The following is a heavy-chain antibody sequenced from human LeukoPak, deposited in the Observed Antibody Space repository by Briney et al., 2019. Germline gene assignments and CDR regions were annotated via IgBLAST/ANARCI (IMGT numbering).Heavy chain of an antibody. CDR2: ISYDGSNK. CDR1: GFTFSSYG. D-gene: IGHD5-18*01. Sequence: GGSLRLSCAASGFTFSSYGMHWVRQAPGKGLEWVAVISYDGSNKYYADSVKGRFTISRDNSKNTLYLQMNSLRAEDTAVYYCARDEDTAMGPIDYWGQGTLVTVSS. V-gene: IGHV3-30*03. J-gene: IGHJ4*02. CDR3: ARDEDTAMGPIDY.